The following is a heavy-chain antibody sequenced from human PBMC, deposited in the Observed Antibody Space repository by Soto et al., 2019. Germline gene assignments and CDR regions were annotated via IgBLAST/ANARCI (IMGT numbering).Heavy chain of an antibody. CDR3: ASNGALGGSTRADQ. V-gene: IGHV4-31*03. CDR2: IYYSGST. CDR1: GGSISSGGDY. J-gene: IGHJ4*02. Sequence: SETLSLTCTVSGGSISSGGDYWSWIRQHPGKGLEWIGYIYYSGSTYYNPSLKSRVTISVDKSKNQFSLELKSVTAADTAMYYCASNGALGGSTRADQWGQGTLVTVSS. D-gene: IGHD1-26*01.